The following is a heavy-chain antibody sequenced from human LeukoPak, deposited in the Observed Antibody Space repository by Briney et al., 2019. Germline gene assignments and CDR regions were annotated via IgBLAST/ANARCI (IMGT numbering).Heavy chain of an antibody. D-gene: IGHD3-22*01. J-gene: IGHJ4*02. V-gene: IGHV3-48*04. CDR1: GFTFSSYS. CDR3: AKDPTSYYYDSSVDY. CDR2: ISSSTSTI. Sequence: PGGSLRLSCAASGFTFSSYSMNWVRQAPGKGLEWVSYISSSTSTIYYADSLKGRFTISRDNAKNSLYLQMNSLRAEDTAVYYCAKDPTSYYYDSSVDYWGQGTLVTVSS.